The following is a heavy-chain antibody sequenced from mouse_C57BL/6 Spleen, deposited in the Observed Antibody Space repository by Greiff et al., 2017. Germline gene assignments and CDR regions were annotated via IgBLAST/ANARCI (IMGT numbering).Heavy chain of an antibody. CDR2: INPSSGYT. CDR3: AREGAAQATFDY. J-gene: IGHJ2*01. CDR1: GYPFPSYT. V-gene: IGHV1-4*01. Sequence: QVQLQQSGAELARPGASVKMSCKASGYPFPSYTMHWVKQRPGQGLEWIGYINPSSGYTKSNQKLTDKATLTADKSSSTAYMQLGSLTSEDSAVHYCAREGAAQATFDYWGQGTTRTVSS. D-gene: IGHD3-2*02.